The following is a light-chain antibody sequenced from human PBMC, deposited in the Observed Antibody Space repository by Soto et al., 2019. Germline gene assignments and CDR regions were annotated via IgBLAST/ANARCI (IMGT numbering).Light chain of an antibody. CDR1: QGVSTY. V-gene: IGKV1-8*01. J-gene: IGKJ3*01. CDR2: SAS. CDR3: LQYYSYPFT. Sequence: AIRVTQSPSSFSASAGERVTLTCRASQGVSTYLAWYQQKPGMAPKLLIYSASTLQSAVPSRFSGSGRGTDFTLTISSLQSEDFATYYCLQYYSYPFTFGPGTKVDIK.